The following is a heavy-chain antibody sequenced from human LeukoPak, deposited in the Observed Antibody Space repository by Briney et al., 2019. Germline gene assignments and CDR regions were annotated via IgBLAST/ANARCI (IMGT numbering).Heavy chain of an antibody. CDR1: GYSFTGYY. CDR3: ARGCEYYYYPMDV. J-gene: IGHJ6*02. Sequence: ASVKVSCKASGYSFTGYYMHWVRQAPGQGLEWVGWINPNSGGTNYAQKFQGRVTMTRDTSIRTTYMELNRLTSDDTAVSFCARGCEYYYYPMDVWGQGNSVTVSS. CDR2: INPNSGGT. V-gene: IGHV1-2*02.